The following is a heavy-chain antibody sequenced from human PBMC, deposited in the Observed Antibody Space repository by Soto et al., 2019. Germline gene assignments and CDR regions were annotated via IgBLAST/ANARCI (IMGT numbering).Heavy chain of an antibody. CDR3: AHFRHYYDSSGYLPYNWFDP. J-gene: IGHJ5*02. CDR1: GGSISSSSYY. CDR2: IYYSGST. V-gene: IGHV4-39*01. Sequence: QLQLQESGPGLVKPSETLSLTCTVSGGSISSSSYYWGWIRQPPGKGLEWIGSIYYSGSTYYNPSLKRRVTISVDTSKNQFSLKLSSVTAADTAVDYCAHFRHYYDSSGYLPYNWFDPWGQGTLVTVSS. D-gene: IGHD3-22*01.